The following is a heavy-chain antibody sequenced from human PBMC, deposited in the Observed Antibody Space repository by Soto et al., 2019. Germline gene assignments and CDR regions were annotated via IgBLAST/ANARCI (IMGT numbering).Heavy chain of an antibody. CDR1: GGSISSGDYY. CDR3: ARGAVGCSGGNCFHNWFDP. J-gene: IGHJ5*02. Sequence: QVQLQESGPGLVKPSQTLSLTCTVSGGSISSGDYYWNWIRQHPGKGLEWIGYIYYRGSTSYNPSLKSGVTISVDTSKNQVSLKLSSVTAADTAVYYCARGAVGCSGGNCFHNWFDPWGQGTLVTVSS. D-gene: IGHD2-15*01. CDR2: IYYRGST. V-gene: IGHV4-31*03.